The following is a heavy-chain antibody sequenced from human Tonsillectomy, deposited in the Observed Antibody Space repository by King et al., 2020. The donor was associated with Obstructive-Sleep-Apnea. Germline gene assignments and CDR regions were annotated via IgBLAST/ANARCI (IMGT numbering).Heavy chain of an antibody. CDR1: GYTFTSYD. Sequence: VQLVESGAEVKKPGASVKVSCKASGYTFTSYDINWVRQATGQGLEWMGWMNPNSGNTGYAQKFQGRVAMTRNTSISTAYMELSGLNSEDTAVYYCARGKAGIAAAGTGAAHWGQGTLVTVSS. D-gene: IGHD6-13*01. V-gene: IGHV1-8*01. CDR2: MNPNSGNT. CDR3: ARGKAGIAAAGTGAAH. J-gene: IGHJ4*02.